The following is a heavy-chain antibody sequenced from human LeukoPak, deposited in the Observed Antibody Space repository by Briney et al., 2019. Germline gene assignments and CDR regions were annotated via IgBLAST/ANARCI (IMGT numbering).Heavy chain of an antibody. CDR3: AGPRPNPRYYYYYMDV. CDR2: INTNTGNP. Sequence: ASVKVSCKASGYTFTSYAMNWVRQAPRHGLEWMGWINTNTGNPTYAQSFTGRFVFSLDTSVSTAYLQISSLKAEDTAVYYCAGPRPNPRYYYYYMDVWGKGTTVTVSS. V-gene: IGHV7-4-1*02. D-gene: IGHD2-8*01. CDR1: GYTFTSYA. J-gene: IGHJ6*03.